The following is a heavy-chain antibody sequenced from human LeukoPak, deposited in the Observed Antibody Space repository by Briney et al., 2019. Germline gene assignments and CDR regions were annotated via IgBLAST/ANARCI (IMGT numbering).Heavy chain of an antibody. Sequence: GGSLRLSCAVSGLTFSRYAMSWVRQAPGKGLEWVSAVSESGSGTYYADSVKGRFTISRDNSKDTLSLQMNSLRAEDTAVYYCAKDIAQGYTFGSIEQDYWGQGTLVTVSS. CDR2: VSESGSGT. D-gene: IGHD5-18*01. CDR3: AKDIAQGYTFGSIEQDY. V-gene: IGHV3-23*01. J-gene: IGHJ4*02. CDR1: GLTFSRYA.